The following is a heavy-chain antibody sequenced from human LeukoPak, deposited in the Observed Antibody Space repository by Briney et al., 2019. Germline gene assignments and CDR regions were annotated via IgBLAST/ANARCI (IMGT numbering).Heavy chain of an antibody. CDR3: ARHYCGGDCYLYYYYGMDV. CDR2: TSAYNGNT. CDR1: GYTFTSYG. J-gene: IGHJ6*02. V-gene: IGHV1-18*01. Sequence: ASVKVSCKASGYTFTSYGISWVRQAPGQGLEWMGWTSAYNGNTNYAQKLQGRVTMTTDTSTSTAYMELRSLRSDDTAVYYCARHYCGGDCYLYYYYGMDVWGQGTTVTVSS. D-gene: IGHD2-21*02.